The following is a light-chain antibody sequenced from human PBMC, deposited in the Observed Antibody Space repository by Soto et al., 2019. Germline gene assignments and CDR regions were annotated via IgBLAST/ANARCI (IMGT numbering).Light chain of an antibody. V-gene: IGKV4-1*01. Sequence: DIVMTQSPDSLTVSLGERPTITCKSSQSVLYTSNNKNYIAWYQQKPGQPPKLLIYWASSRESGVPDRFSGSGSGTDFTLSISSLQAEDVAAYYCQQYYNIPHTFGQGTMLEIK. CDR1: QSVLYTSNNKNY. CDR2: WAS. J-gene: IGKJ2*01. CDR3: QQYYNIPHT.